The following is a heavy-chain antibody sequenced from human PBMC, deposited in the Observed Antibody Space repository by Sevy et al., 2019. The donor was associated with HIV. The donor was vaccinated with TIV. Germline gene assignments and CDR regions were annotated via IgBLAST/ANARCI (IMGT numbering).Heavy chain of an antibody. CDR1: GFTFKSYW. CDR3: AREGSAYDTYYYHYAMDV. D-gene: IGHD5-12*01. CDR2: INQDGSEK. Sequence: GGSLRLSCAASGFTFKSYWMTWVHQAPGKGLEWVANINQDGSEKYYSDSLKGRFSISRDNSKNSVHLQINTLRAEDTAVYYCAREGSAYDTYYYHYAMDVWGQGTTVTVSS. V-gene: IGHV3-7*01. J-gene: IGHJ6*02.